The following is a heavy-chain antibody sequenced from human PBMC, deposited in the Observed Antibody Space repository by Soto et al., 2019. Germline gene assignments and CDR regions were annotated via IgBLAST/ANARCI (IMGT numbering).Heavy chain of an antibody. CDR3: TKNYFFDS. Sequence: GGSLRLSCAASGFTFSSYAMSWVRQAPGRGLEWVSSVSISSDGPYYADSVKGRFTISRDNSKNTLYLQLNSLRGEDTATYYCTKNYFFDSWGQGTPVTVSS. CDR1: GFTFSSYA. J-gene: IGHJ4*02. CDR2: VSISSDGP. V-gene: IGHV3-23*01.